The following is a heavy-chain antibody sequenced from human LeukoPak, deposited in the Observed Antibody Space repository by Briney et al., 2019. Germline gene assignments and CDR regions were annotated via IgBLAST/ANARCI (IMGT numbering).Heavy chain of an antibody. J-gene: IGHJ4*02. V-gene: IGHV3-21*01. Sequence: ETLSLTCTVSGGSIRSYYWSWIRQPPGKGLEWVSSISSSSSYIYYADSVKGRFTISRDNAKNSLYLQMNSLRAEDTAVYYCARAGLGTIGYWGQGTLVTVSS. D-gene: IGHD5-12*01. CDR2: ISSSSSYI. CDR3: ARAGLGTIGY. CDR1: GGSIRSYY.